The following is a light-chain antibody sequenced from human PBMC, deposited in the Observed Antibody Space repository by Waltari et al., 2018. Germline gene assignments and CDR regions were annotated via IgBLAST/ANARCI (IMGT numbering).Light chain of an antibody. CDR1: LPISANS. J-gene: IGKJ5*01. CDR3: QRYGRT. V-gene: IGKV3-20*01. CDR2: CAS. Sequence: EILLTQSPATLSLSPGERATLSCRARLPISANSLAWYQHKPGQPPQLLIYCASSRATGTPDRFSGSGSETDFTLTINRLEPEDFAIYYCQRYGRTFGQGTRLDIK.